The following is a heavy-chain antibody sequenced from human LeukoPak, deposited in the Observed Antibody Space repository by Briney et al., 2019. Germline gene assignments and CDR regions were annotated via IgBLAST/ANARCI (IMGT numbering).Heavy chain of an antibody. CDR1: GYTFTSYG. D-gene: IGHD3-22*01. CDR2: ISAYNGNT. CDR3: AREKGAGYYDSSGRDAFDI. J-gene: IGHJ3*02. Sequence: GASVKVSCKASGYTFTSYGISWVRQAPGQGLEWMGWISAYNGNTNYAQKLQGRVTMTTDTSTSTAYMELRSLRSEDTAVYYCAREKGAGYYDSSGRDAFDIWGQGTMVTVSS. V-gene: IGHV1-18*01.